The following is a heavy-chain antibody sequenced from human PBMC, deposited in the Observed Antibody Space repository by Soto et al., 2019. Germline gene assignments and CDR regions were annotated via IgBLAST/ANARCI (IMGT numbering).Heavy chain of an antibody. J-gene: IGHJ4*02. CDR2: IYYSGST. V-gene: IGHV4-39*07. Sequence: SKTLSLTCTVSGASTSRTSYYWGWIRQPPGKGLEWIGSIYYSGSTYYNPSLKSRVTISVDTSKNQFSLKLSSVTAADTAVYYCAIGPVAGHGQRYWGPGPLATVP. D-gene: IGHD6-19*01. CDR3: AIGPVAGHGQRY. CDR1: GASTSRTSYY.